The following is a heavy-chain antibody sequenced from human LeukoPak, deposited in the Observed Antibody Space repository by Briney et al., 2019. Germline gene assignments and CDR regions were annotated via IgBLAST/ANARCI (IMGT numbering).Heavy chain of an antibody. CDR3: ARVGGVLYYYGSGSSLRDRDMDV. V-gene: IGHV4-39*07. CDR1: GAFISSSSYY. J-gene: IGHJ6*03. CDR2: IYYSGST. Sequence: SETLSLTCSVSGAFISSSSYYWGWIRQPPGKGLEWIGSIYYSGSTYYNPSLKSRVTISVDMSKNQFSLKLSSVTAADTAVYYCARVGGVLYYYGSGSSLRDRDMDVWGKGTTVTVSS. D-gene: IGHD3-10*01.